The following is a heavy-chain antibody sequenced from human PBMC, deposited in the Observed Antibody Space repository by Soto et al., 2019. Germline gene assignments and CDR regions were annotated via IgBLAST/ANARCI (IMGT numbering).Heavy chain of an antibody. CDR1: GGTFSSYT. CDR2: IIPILGIA. Sequence: SVKVSCKASGGTFSSYTISWVRQAPGQGLEWMGRIIPILGIANYAQKFQGRVTITADKSTSTAYMELSGLRSEDTAVYYCARRSSGWYFDYWGQGTLVTVSS. D-gene: IGHD6-19*01. J-gene: IGHJ4*02. CDR3: ARRSSGWYFDY. V-gene: IGHV1-69*02.